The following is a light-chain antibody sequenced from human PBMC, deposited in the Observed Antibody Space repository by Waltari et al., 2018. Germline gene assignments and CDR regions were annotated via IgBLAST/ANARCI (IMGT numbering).Light chain of an antibody. Sequence: IVMTQSPATLSVSPGERATPSCRASQSISTNLAWFHEKPGQAPRLLIYGASTRATGVPARFSGSGSGTYFTLVIRSLRSEDFAVYYCQHYDKWLRYSFGQGTKVEIK. CDR3: QHYDKWLRYS. V-gene: IGKV3-15*01. CDR2: GAS. CDR1: QSISTN. J-gene: IGKJ2*01.